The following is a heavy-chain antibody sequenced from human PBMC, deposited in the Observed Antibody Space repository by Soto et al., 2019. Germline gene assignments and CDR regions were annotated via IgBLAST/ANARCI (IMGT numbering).Heavy chain of an antibody. J-gene: IGHJ6*02. D-gene: IGHD2-15*01. CDR2: ISYDGSEK. Sequence: QVQLVESGGGVVQPGRSLRLSCAASGFTFSSYGIHWVRQAPGKGLEWVAVISYDGSEKYYADSVKGRFTTSRDNSKNALFLQMSSLRPDDTAVYYCARDRRGCSGGTCYSTYHYGMDVWGQGTTVTVSS. V-gene: IGHV3-30-3*01. CDR1: GFTFSSYG. CDR3: ARDRRGCSGGTCYSTYHYGMDV.